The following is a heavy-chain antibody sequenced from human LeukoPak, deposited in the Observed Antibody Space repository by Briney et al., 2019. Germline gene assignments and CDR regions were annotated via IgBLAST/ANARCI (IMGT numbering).Heavy chain of an antibody. J-gene: IGHJ4*02. CDR1: GYSISSGYY. CDR2: IYHSGST. D-gene: IGHD6-13*01. Sequence: SETLSLTCTVSGYSISSGYYWGWIRQPPGKGLEWIGSIYHSGSTYYNPSLKSRVTISVDTSKNQFSLKLSSVTAADTAVYYCARAYSSSWYGSFDYWGQGTLVTVSS. V-gene: IGHV4-38-2*02. CDR3: ARAYSSSWYGSFDY.